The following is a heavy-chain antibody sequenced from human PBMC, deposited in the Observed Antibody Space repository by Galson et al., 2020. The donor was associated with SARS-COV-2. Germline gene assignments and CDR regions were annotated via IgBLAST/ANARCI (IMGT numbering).Heavy chain of an antibody. Sequence: ASVKVSCKASGYTFTGYYMHWVRQAPGQGLEWMGWINPNSGGTNYAQKFQGRVTMTRDTSISTAYMELSRLRSDDTAVYYCARGHYYDSSGYLDAFDIWGHGTMVTVSS. CDR1: GYTFTGYY. CDR2: INPNSGGT. J-gene: IGHJ3*02. V-gene: IGHV1-2*02. D-gene: IGHD3-22*01. CDR3: ARGHYYDSSGYLDAFDI.